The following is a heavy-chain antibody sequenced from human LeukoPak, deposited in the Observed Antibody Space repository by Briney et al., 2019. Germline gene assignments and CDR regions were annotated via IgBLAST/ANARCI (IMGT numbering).Heavy chain of an antibody. V-gene: IGHV1-69*13. CDR1: GGTFSSYA. Sequence: SVKVSCKASGGTFSSYAISWVRQAPGQGLEWMGGIIPIFGTANYAQKFQGRVTITADESTSTAYMELSSLRSEDTAVYYCARAEDQGRYFDWLPGFAPWGQGTLVTVSS. CDR2: IIPIFGTA. D-gene: IGHD3-9*01. J-gene: IGHJ5*02. CDR3: ARAEDQGRYFDWLPGFAP.